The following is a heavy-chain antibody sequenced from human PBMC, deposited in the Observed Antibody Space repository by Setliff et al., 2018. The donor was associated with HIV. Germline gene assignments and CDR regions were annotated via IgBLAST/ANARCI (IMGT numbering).Heavy chain of an antibody. Sequence: WASVKVSCKASGYTFRSYDIIWVRQAPGQGPEWMGWISTSNGNTHYVESLQGRVTMTTDTSTSTAYMELRRLTFDDTAVYYCARDVEHMMDVWGQGTTVTVSS. J-gene: IGHJ6*02. CDR3: ARDVEHMMDV. CDR2: ISTSNGNT. CDR1: GYTFRSYD. V-gene: IGHV1-18*01.